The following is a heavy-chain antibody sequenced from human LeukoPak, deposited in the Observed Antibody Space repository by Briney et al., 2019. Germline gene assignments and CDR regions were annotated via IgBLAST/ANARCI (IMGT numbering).Heavy chain of an antibody. D-gene: IGHD3-22*01. Sequence: PSETLSLTCTVSGGSISSYYWSWIRQPPGKGLEWIGYIYYSGSTNYNPSLKSRVTISADTSKKQFSLKLSSVTAADTAVYSCARGSYSYDSSGAFDIWGQGTMVTVSS. J-gene: IGHJ3*02. V-gene: IGHV4-59*08. CDR2: IYYSGST. CDR3: ARGSYSYDSSGAFDI. CDR1: GGSISSYY.